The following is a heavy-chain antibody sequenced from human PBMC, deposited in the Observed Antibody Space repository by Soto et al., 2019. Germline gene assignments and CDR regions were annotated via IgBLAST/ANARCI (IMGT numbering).Heavy chain of an antibody. V-gene: IGHV4-4*02. J-gene: IGHJ6*02. Sequence: SETLSLTCAVSGGSISSSNWWCWVRQPPGKGLEWIGEISHSGSTNYNPSLKSRVTISVDKSRNQFSLKLSSVTAACTAVYYCAIILLSLGECLTRNNGMDSWGQGTTVTVSS. CDR3: AIILLSLGECLTRNNGMDS. D-gene: IGHD3-10*01. CDR2: ISHSGST. CDR1: GGSISSSNW.